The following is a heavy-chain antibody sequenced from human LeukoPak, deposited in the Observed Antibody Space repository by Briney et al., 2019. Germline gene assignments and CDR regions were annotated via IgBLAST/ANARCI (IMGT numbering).Heavy chain of an antibody. CDR3: ATEPSRSYSFDHLDF. Sequence: SVKVSCKTSGGTFNNYAISWVRRAPGQGLEWMGRVVPMFGIRNYPQTFRGRVNITADKATNTVYMELRSLRAEDTAIYYCATEPSRSYSFDHLDFWGLGTPVTVSS. J-gene: IGHJ4*02. V-gene: IGHV1-69*04. CDR1: GGTFNNYA. D-gene: IGHD5-12*01. CDR2: VVPMFGIR.